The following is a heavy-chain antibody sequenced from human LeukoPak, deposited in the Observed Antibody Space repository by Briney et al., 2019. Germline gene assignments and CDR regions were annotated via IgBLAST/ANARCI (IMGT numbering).Heavy chain of an antibody. Sequence: GASVKVSCKASGYTFTGYYMHWVRQAPGQGLEWMGRINPNSGGTNYAQKFQGRVTMTRDTPISTAYMELSRLRSDDTAVYYCARAIIRFGGAFDIWGQGTMVIVSS. CDR1: GYTFTGYY. J-gene: IGHJ3*02. V-gene: IGHV1-2*06. CDR3: ARAIIRFGGAFDI. CDR2: INPNSGGT. D-gene: IGHD3-10*01.